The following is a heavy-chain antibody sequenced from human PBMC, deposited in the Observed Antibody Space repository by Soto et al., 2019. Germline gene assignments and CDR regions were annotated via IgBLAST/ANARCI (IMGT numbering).Heavy chain of an antibody. CDR2: VYNSGST. CDR3: ARYRREAVAGYTLDN. D-gene: IGHD6-13*01. J-gene: IGHJ4*02. V-gene: IGHV4-59*01. CDR1: GGSISSNY. Sequence: QVQLQESGPGLVKAAETLSLTCTVSGGSISSNYWTWIRQPPGQGLEWIGYVYNSGSTNYNPSLKSRVTSSEDTSKSQFSLNVNSMPAADTAVYYCARYRREAVAGYTLDNWGQGILVTGSS.